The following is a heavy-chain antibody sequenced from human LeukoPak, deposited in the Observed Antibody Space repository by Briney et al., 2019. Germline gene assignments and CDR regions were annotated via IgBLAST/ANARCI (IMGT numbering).Heavy chain of an antibody. V-gene: IGHV4-59*01. CDR3: ARAGNSNLGGVNYGGGEDWFDP. CDR2: IYYSGST. Sequence: PSETLSLTCTVSGGSISSYYWSWIRQPPGKGLEWIGYIYYSGSTNYNPSLKSRVTISVDTSKNRFSLKLSSVTAADTAVYYCARAGNSNLGGVNYGGGEDWFDPWGQGTLVTVSS. D-gene: IGHD3-16*01. J-gene: IGHJ5*02. CDR1: GGSISSYY.